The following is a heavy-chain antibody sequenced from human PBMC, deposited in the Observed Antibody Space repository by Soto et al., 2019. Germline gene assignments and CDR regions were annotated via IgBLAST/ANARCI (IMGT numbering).Heavy chain of an antibody. CDR3: ASTYYYDSSGYLPGYFDY. Sequence: SETLSLTCTVSGGSISSYYWSWIRQPPGKGLEWIGYIYYSGSTNYNPSLKSRVTISVDTSKNQFSLKLSSVTAADTAVYYCASTYYYDSSGYLPGYFDYWGQGTLVTVSS. J-gene: IGHJ4*02. D-gene: IGHD3-22*01. CDR2: IYYSGST. V-gene: IGHV4-59*01. CDR1: GGSISSYY.